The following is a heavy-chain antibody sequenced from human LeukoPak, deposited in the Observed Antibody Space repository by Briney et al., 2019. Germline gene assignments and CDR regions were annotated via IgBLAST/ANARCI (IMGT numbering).Heavy chain of an antibody. CDR3: ARYYDSENWFDP. J-gene: IGHJ5*02. V-gene: IGHV1-2*02. D-gene: IGHD3-22*01. Sequence: ASVKVSCKASGYTFTSYYMHWVRQAPGQGLEWMGWINPNSGGTNYAQKFQDRVTMTRDTSISTAYMELSRLRSDDTAVYYCARYYDSENWFDPWGQGTLVTVSS. CDR1: GYTFTSYY. CDR2: INPNSGGT.